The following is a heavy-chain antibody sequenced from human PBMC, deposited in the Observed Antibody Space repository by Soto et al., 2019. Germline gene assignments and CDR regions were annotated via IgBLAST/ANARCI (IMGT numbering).Heavy chain of an antibody. CDR3: AREGASGFGMDV. Sequence: SETLSLTCNVSGGSIRSYYWSWIRQPAGKALEWIGRIYTSGTTNYNPSLKSRATILVDTPKNQFSLKLSSVTAADTAVYYCAREGASGFGMDVWGQGTTGTVS. CDR2: IYTSGTT. CDR1: GGSIRSYY. J-gene: IGHJ6*02. D-gene: IGHD1-26*01. V-gene: IGHV4-4*07.